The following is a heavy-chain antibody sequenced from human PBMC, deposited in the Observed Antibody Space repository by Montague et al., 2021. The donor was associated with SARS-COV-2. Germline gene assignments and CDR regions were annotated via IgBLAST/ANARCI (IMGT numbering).Heavy chain of an antibody. V-gene: IGHV3-30-3*01. Sequence: SLRLSCPASGFTFSSYAMHWVRQAPGKGLEWVAVISYDGSNKYYADSVKGRFTISRDNSKNTLYLRMNSLRAEDTAVYYCARDLVVVAATPIDYWGQGTLVTVSS. CDR3: ARDLVVVAATPIDY. CDR1: GFTFSSYA. D-gene: IGHD2-15*01. CDR2: ISYDGSNK. J-gene: IGHJ4*02.